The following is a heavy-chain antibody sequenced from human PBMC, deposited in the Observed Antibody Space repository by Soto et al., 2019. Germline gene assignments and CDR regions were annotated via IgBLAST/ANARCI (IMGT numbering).Heavy chain of an antibody. CDR3: AREVSRDTNWFDP. CDR1: GGTFSSYA. J-gene: IGHJ5*02. V-gene: IGHV1-69*13. CDR2: IIPIFGTA. Sequence: SVKVSCKASGGTFSSYAISWVRQAPGQGLEWMGGIIPIFGTANYAQKFQGRVTITADESTSTAYMELSSLRSEDTAVYYCAREVSRDTNWFDPWGQGTLVTVSS.